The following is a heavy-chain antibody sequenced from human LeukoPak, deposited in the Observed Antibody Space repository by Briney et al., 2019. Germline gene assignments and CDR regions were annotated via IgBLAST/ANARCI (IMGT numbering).Heavy chain of an antibody. J-gene: IGHJ6*03. CDR2: ISGSGGST. D-gene: IGHD1-7*01. V-gene: IGHV3-23*01. CDR1: GFTFSSYA. Sequence: GGSLRLSCAASGFTFSSYAMSWVRQAPGKGLEWVSAISGSGGSTYYADSVKGRFTISRDNSKNTLYLQMNSLRAEDTAVYYCAKSPPNNWNYVYYYYYMDVWGKGTTVTVSS. CDR3: AKSPPNNWNYVYYYYYMDV.